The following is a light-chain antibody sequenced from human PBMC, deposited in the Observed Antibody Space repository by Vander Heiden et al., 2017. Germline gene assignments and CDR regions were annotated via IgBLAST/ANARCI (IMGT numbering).Light chain of an antibody. CDR1: SSDVGSYNL. CDR3: CSYAGSSTLV. V-gene: IGLV2-23*02. Sequence: SITISCTGTSSDVGSYNLVSWYQQHPGKAPKLMIYEVSKRLPGVSNLFSGSKSGNTASVTISWHQYEDEADYYCCSYAGSSTLVFGGGTKLTVL. J-gene: IGLJ2*01. CDR2: EVS.